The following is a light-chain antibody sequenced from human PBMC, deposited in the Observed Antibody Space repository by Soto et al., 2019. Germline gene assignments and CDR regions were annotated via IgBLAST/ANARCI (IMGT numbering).Light chain of an antibody. J-gene: IGKJ2*01. V-gene: IGKV3-20*01. CDR1: QSVRSNH. CDR2: DAS. CDR3: QEYGSSPRT. Sequence: EIVLTQSPGTLSLSPGERATLSCRASQSVRSNHLAWYQQKPGQAPRLLIYDASSRATGIPDRFSGSGSGTDFPLTISRLEPEDCEVYYCQEYGSSPRTFGRGTKLEI.